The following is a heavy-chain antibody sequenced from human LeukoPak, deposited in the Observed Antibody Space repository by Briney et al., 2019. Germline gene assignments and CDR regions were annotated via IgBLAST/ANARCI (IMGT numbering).Heavy chain of an antibody. Sequence: GGSLRLSCAASGFTFSSYAMSWVRQAPGKGLEWVSAIIGSGGSTYYADSVKGRFTISRDNSKNTLYLQMNSLRAEDTAVYYCAKDFIARYSYGYINWFDPWGQGTLVTVSS. D-gene: IGHD5-18*01. CDR1: GFTFSSYA. J-gene: IGHJ5*02. CDR2: IIGSGGST. CDR3: AKDFIARYSYGYINWFDP. V-gene: IGHV3-23*01.